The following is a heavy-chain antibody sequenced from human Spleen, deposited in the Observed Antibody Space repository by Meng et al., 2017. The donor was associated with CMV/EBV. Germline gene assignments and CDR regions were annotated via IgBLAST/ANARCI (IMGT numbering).Heavy chain of an antibody. CDR1: GFTFNNYA. D-gene: IGHD3-9*01. CDR3: ARGGRYSHNWFDP. Sequence: GESLKTSCAGSGFTFNNYAINWVRQVPGKGLEWVSAIGGGGDSTYYADSVKGRFTVSRDNSKNTLYLQMNSLRAEDTAVYYCARGGRYSHNWFDPWGQGTLVTVSS. V-gene: IGHV3-23*01. J-gene: IGHJ5*02. CDR2: IGGGGDST.